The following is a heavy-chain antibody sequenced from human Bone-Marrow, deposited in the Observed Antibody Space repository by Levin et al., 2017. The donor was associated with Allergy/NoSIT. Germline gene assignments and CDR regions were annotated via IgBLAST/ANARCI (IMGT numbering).Heavy chain of an antibody. J-gene: IGHJ4*02. D-gene: IGHD2-2*01. CDR2: IGTAADS. CDR3: ARVALPRYCTSTSCSDSGYYFDY. CDR1: GFTFSSYD. V-gene: IGHV3-13*04. Sequence: PGESLKISCAASGFTFSSYDMHWVRQATGRGLEWVSAIGTAADSYYSGSMKGRFTVSRDNAKNSFYLQMNSLRAGDTAVYYCARVALPRYCTSTSCSDSGYYFDYWGQGTLVTVSS.